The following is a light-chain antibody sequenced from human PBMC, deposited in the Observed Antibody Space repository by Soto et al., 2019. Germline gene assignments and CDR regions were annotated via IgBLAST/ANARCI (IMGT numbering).Light chain of an antibody. V-gene: IGLV1-40*01. CDR2: DNT. CDR1: SSNIGTTYD. CDR3: QSFDSSRSASI. Sequence: QSVLTQPPSVSGAPGQRVTISCTGNSSNIGTTYDVHWYRHLPGAAPKLLIYDNTYRPSGVPDRFSGSKSGTSASLASTGLQAEDEAYYYCQSFDSSRSASIFGGGTKLTV. J-gene: IGLJ2*01.